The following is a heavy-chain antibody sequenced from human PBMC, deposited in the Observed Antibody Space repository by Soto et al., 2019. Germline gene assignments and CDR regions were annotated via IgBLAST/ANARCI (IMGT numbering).Heavy chain of an antibody. CDR2: ISNDGSNK. J-gene: IGHJ4*02. Sequence: GGSLRLSCAASGFSFSTYGMHWVRQAPGKGLEWVAFISNDGSNKYYADSVKGRFTISRDNSKNTLYLQMNSLRAEDTAVYYCAKDIDKDGYRISPIDYWGQGTLVTVSS. D-gene: IGHD5-12*01. CDR1: GFSFSTYG. CDR3: AKDIDKDGYRISPIDY. V-gene: IGHV3-30*18.